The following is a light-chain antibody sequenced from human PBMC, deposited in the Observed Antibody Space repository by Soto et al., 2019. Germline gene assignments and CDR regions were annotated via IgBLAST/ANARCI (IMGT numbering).Light chain of an antibody. V-gene: IGLV1-44*01. CDR2: SNN. Sequence: VLTQPPSASGTPGQRVTISCSGSSSNIGSNTVNWYQQLPGTAPKLLIYSNNQRPSGVPDRFSGSKSGTSASLAISGLQSEDEGDYYCAAWDDSLNGPVFGGGTKLTVL. CDR1: SSNIGSNT. J-gene: IGLJ2*01. CDR3: AAWDDSLNGPV.